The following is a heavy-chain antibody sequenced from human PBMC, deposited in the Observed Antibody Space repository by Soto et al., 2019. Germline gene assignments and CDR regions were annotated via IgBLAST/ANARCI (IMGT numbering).Heavy chain of an antibody. V-gene: IGHV4-30-4*08. CDR3: ATQGDRVAYFDY. Sequence: PSETLSLTCSVSGGSISSGNYYWSWVRQPPGKGLEWIGNIYYSGNTYYNPSLKSRLTISVGTSENQFSLRLSSVTAADTAVYYCATQGDRVAYFDYWGQGTLVTVSS. CDR2: IYYSGNT. D-gene: IGHD3-16*01. J-gene: IGHJ4*02. CDR1: GGSISSGNYY.